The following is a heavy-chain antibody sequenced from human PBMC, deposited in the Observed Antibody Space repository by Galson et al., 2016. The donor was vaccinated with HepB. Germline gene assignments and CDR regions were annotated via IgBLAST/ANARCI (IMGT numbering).Heavy chain of an antibody. CDR2: INRDGSSA. V-gene: IGHV3-74*01. CDR1: GFTLSSYW. D-gene: IGHD1-26*01. CDR3: ARGEGRYTDY. Sequence: SLRLSCAASGFTLSSYWMHWVRQTPGKGLVWVSRINRDGSSANYADSVKGQFTISRDNAKNTLFLQINSLRAEDTAVYYCARGEGRYTDYWGQGTLVTVSS. J-gene: IGHJ4*02.